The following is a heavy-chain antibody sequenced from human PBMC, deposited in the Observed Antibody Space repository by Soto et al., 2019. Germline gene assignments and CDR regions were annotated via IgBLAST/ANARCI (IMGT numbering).Heavy chain of an antibody. CDR2: MNPNRGNT. Sequence: QVQLVQSGAEVKKPGASVKVSCKASGYTFTSYDINWVRQATGQGLEWMGWMNPNRGNTGYAQKSRCRVTLTRNTPISTAYMELSSLRSEDTAVYYCAGTLAARPTGYLDDSWGQGTLVTVSS. CDR3: AGTLAARPTGYLDDS. J-gene: IGHJ4*02. CDR1: GYTFTSYD. V-gene: IGHV1-8*01. D-gene: IGHD6-6*01.